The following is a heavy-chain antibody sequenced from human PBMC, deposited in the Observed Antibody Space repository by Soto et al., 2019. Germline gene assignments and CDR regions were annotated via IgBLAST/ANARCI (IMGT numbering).Heavy chain of an antibody. Sequence: GGSLRLSCAASGFTFSSYGMHWVRQAPGKGLEWVADISHDGSNKYYADSVKGRFTISRDNAKNSLHLQMNSLRAEDTAVYYCAREGLIYYYYYMDVWGKGTTVTVSS. CDR3: AREGLIYYYYYMDV. V-gene: IGHV3-30*03. D-gene: IGHD3-16*01. CDR2: ISHDGSNK. J-gene: IGHJ6*03. CDR1: GFTFSSYG.